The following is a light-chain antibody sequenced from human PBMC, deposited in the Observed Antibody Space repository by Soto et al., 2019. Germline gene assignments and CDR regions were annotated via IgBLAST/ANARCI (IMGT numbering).Light chain of an antibody. CDR3: QQYDTLPPT. CDR2: DAS. V-gene: IGKV1-33*01. Sequence: DIQMTQSPSSLSASVGDRVTITCQASQDISNNLNWYQQKPGKAPKLLMSDASILETGVPSRFSGSGSGTDFTFTISGLQPEDIATYYCQQYDTLPPTFGPGTKVDLK. CDR1: QDISNN. J-gene: IGKJ3*01.